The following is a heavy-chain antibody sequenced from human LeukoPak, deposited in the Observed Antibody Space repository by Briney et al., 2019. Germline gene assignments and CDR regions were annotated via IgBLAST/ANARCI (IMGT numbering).Heavy chain of an antibody. CDR3: ARPFLVCGSSGSGY. Sequence: PGGSLQISCQGSGCSFTSYWIGWVRQLPGKGLEWMGIIYPGDSDTRYSPSFQAQVTISADNAISTAYLQGSSLKASDTAMYYCARPFLVCGSSGSGYWGQGTLVTVSS. CDR2: IYPGDSDT. J-gene: IGHJ4*02. V-gene: IGHV5-51*01. CDR1: GCSFTSYW. D-gene: IGHD3-22*01.